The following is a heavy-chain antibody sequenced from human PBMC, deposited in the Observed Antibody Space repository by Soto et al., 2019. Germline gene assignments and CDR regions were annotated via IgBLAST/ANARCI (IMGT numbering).Heavy chain of an antibody. CDR3: AKTPLRVGPIDY. V-gene: IGHV3-30*18. CDR2: ISYDGNNK. D-gene: IGHD2-15*01. Sequence: GGSLRLSCAASGFTFSSYGMHWVRQAPGKGLEWVAVISYDGNNKYYADSVKGRFTVSRDNSKNTLYLQMDSLRAEDTAVYYCAKTPLRVGPIDYWGQGTLVTVSS. J-gene: IGHJ4*02. CDR1: GFTFSSYG.